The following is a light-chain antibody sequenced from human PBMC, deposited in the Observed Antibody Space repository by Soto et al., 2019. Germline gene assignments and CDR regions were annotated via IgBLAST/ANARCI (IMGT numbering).Light chain of an antibody. CDR2: KAS. CDR1: QSISSS. CDR3: QHYNSYSEA. J-gene: IGKJ1*01. Sequence: DIQMTQSPSILSASVGDRVTITCRASQSISSSLAWYQQKPGKAPNLLIHKASHLESGVPSRFSGSGSGTEFTLTISSLQPGDFATYYCQHYNSYSEAFGQGTKVDIK. V-gene: IGKV1-5*03.